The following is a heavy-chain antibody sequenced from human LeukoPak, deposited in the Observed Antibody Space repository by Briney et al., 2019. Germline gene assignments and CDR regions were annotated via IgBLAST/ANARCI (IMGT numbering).Heavy chain of an antibody. CDR3: AKGVERDYDSSGSIGFDY. V-gene: IGHV3-30*02. Sequence: GGSLRLSCAASGFTFSSYGMHWVRQAPGKGLEWVAVIWYDGSNKYYADSLKGRFTISRDNSKNTLYLQMNSLRAEDTAVYYCAKGVERDYDSSGSIGFDYWGQGTLVTVSS. J-gene: IGHJ4*02. CDR2: IWYDGSNK. D-gene: IGHD3-22*01. CDR1: GFTFSSYG.